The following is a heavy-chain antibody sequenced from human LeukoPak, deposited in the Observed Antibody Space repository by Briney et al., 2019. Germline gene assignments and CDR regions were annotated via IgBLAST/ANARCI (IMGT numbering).Heavy chain of an antibody. J-gene: IGHJ2*01. CDR3: AKSRGTVISSSWLGYFDL. V-gene: IGHV3-23*01. D-gene: IGHD6-13*01. CDR1: GFTFSSYA. Sequence: GGSLRLSCAASGFTFSSYAMSWVRQAPGKGLEWVSAISGSGGSTYYADSVKGRFTISRDNSKNTLYLQMNSLRAEDTAVYYCAKSRGTVISSSWLGYFDLWGRGTLVTVSS. CDR2: ISGSGGST.